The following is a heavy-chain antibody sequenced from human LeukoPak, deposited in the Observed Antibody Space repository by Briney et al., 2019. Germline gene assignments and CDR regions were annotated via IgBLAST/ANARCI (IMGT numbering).Heavy chain of an antibody. Sequence: SETLSLTCTVSGGSFSSTSFYWGWIRQPPGKGLEWIGSIYYSGTTYYSPSLKSRLTISVDTSKNQFSLKLSSVTAADTAVYYCARYGSGTYYSSVSDYWGQGTLVTVSS. J-gene: IGHJ4*02. V-gene: IGHV4-39*01. CDR1: GGSFSSTSFY. CDR2: IYYSGTT. CDR3: ARYGSGTYYSSVSDY. D-gene: IGHD3-10*01.